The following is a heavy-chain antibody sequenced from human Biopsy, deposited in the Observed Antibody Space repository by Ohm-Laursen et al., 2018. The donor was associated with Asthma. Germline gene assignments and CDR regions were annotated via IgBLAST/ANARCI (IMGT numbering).Heavy chain of an antibody. V-gene: IGHV4-4*03. Sequence: PGTLSLTCTVSGGSIISSSWWSWVRQTPGKGLEWIGEIYHSGPTNYNPSLKSRVTISVDKSKNQFSLKLTSVTAADTAVYYCVKIYDRLVLYGMDVWGQGTTVTVSS. J-gene: IGHJ6*02. D-gene: IGHD6-19*01. CDR2: IYHSGPT. CDR1: GGSIISSSW. CDR3: VKIYDRLVLYGMDV.